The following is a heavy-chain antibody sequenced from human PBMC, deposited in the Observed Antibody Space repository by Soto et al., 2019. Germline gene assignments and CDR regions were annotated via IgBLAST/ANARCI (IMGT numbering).Heavy chain of an antibody. J-gene: IGHJ5*02. CDR2: IFYSGRT. V-gene: IGHV4-31*03. Sequence: SETLSLTCTVSGGSISSGSYYWSWIRQHPGKGLEWIGYIFYSGRTYYNPSLKSRVAISVDTSKNQFSLNLTSMIAADTAVYFCARAVATVGYNRDRWGPGTLVTVSS. CDR1: GGSISSGSYY. D-gene: IGHD5-12*01. CDR3: ARAVATVGYNRDR.